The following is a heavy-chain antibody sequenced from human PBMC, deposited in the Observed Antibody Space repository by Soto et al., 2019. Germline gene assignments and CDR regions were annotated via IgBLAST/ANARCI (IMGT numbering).Heavy chain of an antibody. CDR2: ISFDGSNT. CDR1: GFTFSSYG. V-gene: IGHV3-30*03. CDR3: GAGQFFSDY. D-gene: IGHD6-19*01. J-gene: IGHJ4*02. Sequence: QVQLVESGGGVVQPGRSLRLSCAASGFTFSSYGMHWVRQAPGKGLEWVALISFDGSNTYYADSVKGRFTISRDNSQNTLYLQMHSLRAEDTSLYYCGAGQFFSDYWGQGALVIVSS.